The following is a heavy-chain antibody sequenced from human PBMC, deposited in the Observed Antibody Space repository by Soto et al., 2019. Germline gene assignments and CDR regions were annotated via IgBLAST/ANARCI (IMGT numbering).Heavy chain of an antibody. V-gene: IGHV1-69*02. D-gene: IGHD6-13*01. J-gene: IGHJ4*02. CDR2: IIPILGIA. Sequence: QVQLVQSGAEVKKPGSSVKVSCKASGGTFSSYTISWVRQAPGQGLEWMGRIIPILGIANYAQKFQGRVTITADKSTSTAYMELSSLRSEDTAVYYCARLSGYSSSRTDYWGQGTLVNVSS. CDR1: GGTFSSYT. CDR3: ARLSGYSSSRTDY.